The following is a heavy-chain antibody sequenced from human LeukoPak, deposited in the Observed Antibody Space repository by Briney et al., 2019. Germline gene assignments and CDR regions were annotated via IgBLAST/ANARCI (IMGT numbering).Heavy chain of an antibody. CDR2: TYYKSKWYN. V-gene: IGHV6-1*01. J-gene: IGHJ3*02. Sequence: SQTLSLTCAISGGSVSSNSAVWNWIRQSPSRGLEWLGSTYYKSKWYNDYAVSVKSRITINPDTSKNQFSLQLNSLTPEDTAVYYCARVSSPWSPRDAFDIWGQGTMVTVSS. D-gene: IGHD1-26*01. CDR3: ARVSSPWSPRDAFDI. CDR1: GGSVSSNSAV.